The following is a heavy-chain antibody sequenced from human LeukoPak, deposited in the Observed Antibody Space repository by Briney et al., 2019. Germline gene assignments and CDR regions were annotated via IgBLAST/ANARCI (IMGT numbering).Heavy chain of an antibody. CDR2: ISGAGGST. Sequence: GGSLRLSCAASGLTFSTQAMSWVRQAPGKGLEWVAAISGAGGSTYYADSVKGRFTISRDNFKNTLYLQMNSLRAEDTAVYYCAKGGIVVVPAAIWDDYWGQGTLVTVSS. V-gene: IGHV3-23*01. CDR3: AKGGIVVVPAAIWDDY. CDR1: GLTFSTQA. J-gene: IGHJ4*02. D-gene: IGHD2-2*01.